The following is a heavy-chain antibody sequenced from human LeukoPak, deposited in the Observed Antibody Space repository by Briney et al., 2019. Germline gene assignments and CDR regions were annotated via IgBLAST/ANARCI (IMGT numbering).Heavy chain of an antibody. CDR2: VSSSGSTT. V-gene: IGHV3-48*03. CDR3: ARGYCSGGSCYFDY. J-gene: IGHJ4*02. Sequence: GGSLRLSCAASGFTFSNYEMNWVRQAPGKGLEWVSYVSSSGSTTYYADSVKGRFTISRDNAKDSLYLQMNSLRAEDTAVYYCARGYCSGGSCYFDYWGQGTLVTVSS. CDR1: GFTFSNYE. D-gene: IGHD2-15*01.